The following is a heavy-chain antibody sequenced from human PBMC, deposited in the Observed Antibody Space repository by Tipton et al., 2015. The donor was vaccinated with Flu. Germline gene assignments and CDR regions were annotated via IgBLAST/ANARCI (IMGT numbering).Heavy chain of an antibody. CDR2: INHSGST. J-gene: IGHJ4*02. D-gene: IGHD3-10*01. Sequence: TLSLTCAVYGGSFSGYYWSWIRQPPGKGLEWIGEINHSGSTNYNPSLKSRVTISVDTSKNQFSLKLSSVTAADTAVYYCARGHITMVRGVIIKGDFDYWGQGTLVTVSS. CDR3: ARGHITMVRGVIIKGDFDY. CDR1: GGSFSGYY. V-gene: IGHV4-34*01.